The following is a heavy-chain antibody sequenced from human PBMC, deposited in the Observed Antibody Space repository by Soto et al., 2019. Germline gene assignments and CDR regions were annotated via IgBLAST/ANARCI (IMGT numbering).Heavy chain of an antibody. V-gene: IGHV4-30-4*01. CDR1: GGRISSGDYL. D-gene: IGHD1-1*01. CDR3: ARVKPRTGTYYFDY. Sequence: ILSVTGTDSGGRISSGDYLWSWVRQPRGKGLEWIGYIYYSGSTYYNPSLKSRVTISVDTSKNQFSLKLTSVTAADTAVYYCARVKPRTGTYYFDYWGQGTLVTVSS. J-gene: IGHJ4*02. CDR2: IYYSGST.